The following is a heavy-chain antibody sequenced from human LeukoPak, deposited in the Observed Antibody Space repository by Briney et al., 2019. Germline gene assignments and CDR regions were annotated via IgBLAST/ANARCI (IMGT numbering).Heavy chain of an antibody. CDR1: GFTVSSNY. J-gene: IGHJ4*02. Sequence: PGGSLRLSCAASGFTVSSNYMSWVRQAPGKGLEWVSVIYSGGSTYYADSVKGRFTISRDNSKNTLYLQMNSLRAEDTAVYYCAKEDDCSGGSCYLGWGQGTLVTVSS. CDR3: AKEDDCSGGSCYLG. CDR2: IYSGGST. V-gene: IGHV3-53*01. D-gene: IGHD2-15*01.